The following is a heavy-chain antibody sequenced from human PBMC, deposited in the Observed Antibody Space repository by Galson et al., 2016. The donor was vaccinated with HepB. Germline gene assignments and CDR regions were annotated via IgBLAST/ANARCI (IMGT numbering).Heavy chain of an antibody. CDR1: GFSLSTSGMC. V-gene: IGHV2-70*11. Sequence: PALVKPTQTLTLTCTFSGFSLSTSGMCVSWIRQPPGKALEWLARIDWDDDKYYSTSLKTRLTISKDTSKNQVVLTMTNMDPVDTATYYCARIRPYREYSSSWYNYYGMDVWGQGTTVTVSS. D-gene: IGHD6-13*01. J-gene: IGHJ6*02. CDR2: IDWDDDK. CDR3: ARIRPYREYSSSWYNYYGMDV.